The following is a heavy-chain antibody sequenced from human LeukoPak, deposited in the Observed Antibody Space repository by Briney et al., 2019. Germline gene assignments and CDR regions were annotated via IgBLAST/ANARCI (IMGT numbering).Heavy chain of an antibody. CDR1: GGSISSGGYS. V-gene: IGHV4-30-2*01. J-gene: IGHJ2*01. CDR2: IYHSGST. CDR3: ARDLVRSSSWGWYFDL. Sequence: PSETLSLTCAVSGGSISSGGYSWSWTRQPPGKGLEWIGYIYHSGSTYYNPSLKSRVTISVDRSKNQFSLKLSSVTAADTAVYYCARDLVRSSSWGWYFDLWGRGTLVTVSS. D-gene: IGHD6-13*01.